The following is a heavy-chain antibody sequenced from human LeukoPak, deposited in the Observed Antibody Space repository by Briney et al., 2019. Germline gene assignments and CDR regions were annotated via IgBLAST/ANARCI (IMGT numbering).Heavy chain of an antibody. CDR2: INHSGST. CDR3: ARSRIAAAGPRCY. V-gene: IGHV4-34*01. J-gene: IGHJ4*02. Sequence: PSETLSLTCAVYGGSFSGYYWSWIRQPPGKGLEWIGEINHSGSTNYNPSLKSRVTISVDTSKNQFSLKLSSVTAADTAVYYCARSRIAAAGPRCYWGQGTLVIVSS. CDR1: GGSFSGYY. D-gene: IGHD6-13*01.